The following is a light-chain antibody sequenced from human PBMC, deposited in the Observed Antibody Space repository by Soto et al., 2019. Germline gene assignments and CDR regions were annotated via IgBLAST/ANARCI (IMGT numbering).Light chain of an antibody. Sequence: QSVLTQPASVSGSPGQSITIPCTGTSGDVGGYNYVSWYQQHPGKAPKLMIYDVSNRPSGVSNRFSGSKSGNTASLTISGLQAEDEADYYCSPYTSSSTLYVFGTGTQVTVL. V-gene: IGLV2-14*01. CDR1: SGDVGGYNY. CDR3: SPYTSSSTLYV. J-gene: IGLJ1*01. CDR2: DVS.